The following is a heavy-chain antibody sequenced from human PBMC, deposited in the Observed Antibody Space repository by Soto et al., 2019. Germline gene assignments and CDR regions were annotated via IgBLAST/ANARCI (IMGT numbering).Heavy chain of an antibody. J-gene: IGHJ6*02. CDR3: ARDVGRYGDNYGMDV. CDR1: GFTFSSYG. CDR2: IWYDGSNK. Sequence: GESLKISCAASGFTFSSYGMHWVRQAPGKGLEWVAVIWYDGSNKYYADSVKGRFTISRDNSKNTLYLQMNSLRAEDTAVYYCARDVGRYGDNYGMDVWGQGTTVTVSS. V-gene: IGHV3-33*01. D-gene: IGHD4-17*01.